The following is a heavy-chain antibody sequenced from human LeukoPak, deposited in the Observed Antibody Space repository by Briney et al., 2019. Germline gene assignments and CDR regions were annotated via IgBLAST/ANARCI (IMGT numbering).Heavy chain of an antibody. Sequence: SETLSLTCAVSGGSISSGGYYWSWIRQPPGKGLEWIGYIYYSGSTNYNPSLKSRVTISVDTSKNQFSLKLSSVTAADTAVYYCAGRYFDWLSYYYYYGMDVWGQGTTVTVSS. V-gene: IGHV4-61*08. J-gene: IGHJ6*02. CDR3: AGRYFDWLSYYYYYGMDV. D-gene: IGHD3-9*01. CDR2: IYYSGST. CDR1: GGSISSGGYY.